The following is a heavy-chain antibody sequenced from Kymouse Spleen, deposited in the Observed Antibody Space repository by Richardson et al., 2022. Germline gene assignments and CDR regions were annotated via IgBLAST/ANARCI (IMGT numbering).Heavy chain of an antibody. J-gene: IGHJ4*02. CDR1: GFTFSSYS. CDR3: ASPGYSSGWSLDY. V-gene: IGHV3-21*03. Sequence: EVQLVESGGGLVKPGGSLRLSCAASGFTFSSYSMNWVRQAPGKGLEWVSSISSSSSYIYYADSVKGRFTISRDNAKNSLYLQMNSLRAEDTAVYYCASPGYSSGWSLDYWGQGTLVTVSS. D-gene: IGHD6-19*01. CDR2: ISSSSSYI.